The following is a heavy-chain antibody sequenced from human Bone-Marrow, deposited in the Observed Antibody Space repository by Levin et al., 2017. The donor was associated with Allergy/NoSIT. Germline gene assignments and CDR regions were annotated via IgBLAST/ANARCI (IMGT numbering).Heavy chain of an antibody. CDR3: ARGEAGSTEA. V-gene: IGHV3-21*01. CDR2: ISSSGRYI. J-gene: IGHJ5*02. Sequence: PGGSLRLSCATSGFTFSSYTMNWVRQAPGKGLEWVSSISSSGRYIYYADSIKGRFTISRDNAKNSMYLQMNSLRVEDTAVYYCARGEAGSTEAWGQGTLVTVSS. CDR1: GFTFSSYT. D-gene: IGHD1-7*01.